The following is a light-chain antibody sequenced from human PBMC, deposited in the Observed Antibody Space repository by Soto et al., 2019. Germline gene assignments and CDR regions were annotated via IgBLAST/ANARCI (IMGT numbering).Light chain of an antibody. CDR1: TSNIGHNY. Sequence: QSVLTQPPSVSAAPGQTVTISCSGGTSNIGHNYVSWYQQLPGTAPTLLIYGNDKRPSGIPDRFSGSKVGTSATLAITGLQSGDEADYDFATWDTDLSAVFGGGTKLTVL. V-gene: IGLV1-51*01. J-gene: IGLJ3*02. CDR3: ATWDTDLSAV. CDR2: GND.